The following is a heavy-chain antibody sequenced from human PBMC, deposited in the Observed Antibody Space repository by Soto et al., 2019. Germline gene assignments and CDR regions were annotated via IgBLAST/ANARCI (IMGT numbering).Heavy chain of an antibody. CDR2: ISTSGSYI. J-gene: IGHJ4*02. Sequence: QVQLVESGGGLVKPGESLRLSCTASGFTFIDYYMTWIRQAPGKGLEWVSYISTSGSYIVYSDSVKGRFTISRDNAKNSLYLDMSSLRDEDTATYYCARGGKYSYSESNDYWGQGILVAVSS. CDR1: GFTFIDYY. V-gene: IGHV3-11*06. CDR3: ARGGKYSYSESNDY. D-gene: IGHD5-18*01.